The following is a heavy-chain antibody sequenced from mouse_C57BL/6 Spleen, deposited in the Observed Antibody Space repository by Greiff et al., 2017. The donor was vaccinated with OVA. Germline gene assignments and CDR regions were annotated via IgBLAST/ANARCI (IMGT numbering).Heavy chain of an antibody. CDR2: IDPSDSYT. D-gene: IGHD2-3*01. Sequence: QVQLQQPGAELVKPGASVKLSCKASGYTFTSYWMQWVKQRPGQGLEWIGEIDPSDSYTNYNQKFKGKATLTVDTSSSTAYMQLSSLTSEDSAVYYCARRGWLPMDYWGQGTSVTVSS. CDR3: ARRGWLPMDY. V-gene: IGHV1-50*01. J-gene: IGHJ4*01. CDR1: GYTFTSYW.